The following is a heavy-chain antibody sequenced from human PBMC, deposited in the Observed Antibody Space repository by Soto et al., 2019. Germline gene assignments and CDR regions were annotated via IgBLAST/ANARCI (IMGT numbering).Heavy chain of an antibody. CDR2: INHSGST. D-gene: IGHD6-13*01. CDR3: ARAAVLIYYYYYMDV. Sequence: SETLSLTCTVSGGSISSYYWSWIRQPPGKGLEWIGEINHSGSTNYNPSLKSRVTISVDTSKNQFSLKLSSVTAADTAVYYCARAAVLIYYYYYMDVWGKGTTVTVSS. J-gene: IGHJ6*03. V-gene: IGHV4-34*01. CDR1: GGSISSYY.